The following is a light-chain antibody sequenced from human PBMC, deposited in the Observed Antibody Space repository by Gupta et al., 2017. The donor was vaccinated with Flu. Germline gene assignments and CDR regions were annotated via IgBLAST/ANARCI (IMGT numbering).Light chain of an antibody. CDR3: SSYSGSSTVV. CDR1: SSDVGGYNY. V-gene: IGLV2-14*01. J-gene: IGLJ2*01. CDR2: EVS. Sequence: QSALTQPASVSGSPGQSITIPCTGTSSDVGGYNYVSWYQQHPGKVPKLMIYEVSYRPSGVSNRFSGSKSGNTASLTISGLQAEDEADYYCSSYSGSSTVVFGGGTKLTVL.